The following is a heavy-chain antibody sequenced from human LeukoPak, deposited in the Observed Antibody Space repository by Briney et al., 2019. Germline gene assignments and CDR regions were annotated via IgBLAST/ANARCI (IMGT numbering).Heavy chain of an antibody. J-gene: IGHJ5*02. V-gene: IGHV4-39*06. CDR2: IYYSGST. Sequence: SETLSLTCTVSGGSISSSSYYWGWIRQPPGKGLEWIGRIYYSGSTYYNPYLKCRVTISVDTSKNQFALKLSSVTAADTAVYYWAREDYYGSGNLNWFDPWGQGTLVTVSS. D-gene: IGHD3-10*01. CDR1: GGSISSSSYY. CDR3: AREDYYGSGNLNWFDP.